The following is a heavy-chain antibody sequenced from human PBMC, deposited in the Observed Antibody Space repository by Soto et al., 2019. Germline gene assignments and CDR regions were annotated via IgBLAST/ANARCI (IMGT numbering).Heavy chain of an antibody. CDR3: AAAGRTNWFDP. J-gene: IGHJ5*02. D-gene: IGHD6-13*01. CDR1: GFTFSSYA. Sequence: GGSLRLSCAASGFTFSSYAMHWVRQAPGKGLEWVAVISYEGSNKYYADSVKGRFTISRDNSKNTLYLQMNSLRAEDTAVYYVAAAGRTNWFDPWGQGTLVTVSS. V-gene: IGHV3-30-3*01. CDR2: ISYEGSNK.